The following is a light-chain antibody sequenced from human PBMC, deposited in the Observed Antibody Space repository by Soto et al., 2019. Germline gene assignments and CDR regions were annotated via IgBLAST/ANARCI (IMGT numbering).Light chain of an antibody. Sequence: EIVLPQSPGTQSLYPGARATLSCRAGQSVSSSYLAWYQQNRGQAPRLLIYGASSRAPGIPDRFGGSGSGTDFTLTISRLEPEDFAVYYCQQYGSSRWTFGQGTKVE. CDR3: QQYGSSRWT. CDR1: QSVSSSY. V-gene: IGKV3-20*01. J-gene: IGKJ1*01. CDR2: GAS.